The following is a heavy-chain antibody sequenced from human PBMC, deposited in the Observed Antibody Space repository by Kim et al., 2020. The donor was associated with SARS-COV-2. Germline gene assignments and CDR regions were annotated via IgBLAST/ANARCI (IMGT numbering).Heavy chain of an antibody. J-gene: IGHJ4*02. Sequence: GGSLRLSCAASGFTFSSYSMNWVRQAPGKGLEWVSSISSSSSYIYYADSVKGRFTISRDNAKNSLYLQMNSLRAEDTAVYYCASYSVRGDIGGDLEYWGQGTLVTVSS. CDR2: ISSSSSYI. CDR1: GFTFSSYS. D-gene: IGHD2-21*01. V-gene: IGHV3-21*01. CDR3: ASYSVRGDIGGDLEY.